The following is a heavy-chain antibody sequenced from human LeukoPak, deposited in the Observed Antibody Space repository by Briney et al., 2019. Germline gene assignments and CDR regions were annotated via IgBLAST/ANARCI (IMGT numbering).Heavy chain of an antibody. CDR1: GFSFSSYW. Sequence: GGSLRLSCAASGFSFSSYWMSWVRQAPGKGLEWVANIKQDGSDKYYVDSVKGRFTISRDNVKNSLYLQMNSLRAEDTAVYYCARDTYYYDSSGYYVYYFDYWGQGTLVTVSS. J-gene: IGHJ4*02. D-gene: IGHD3-22*01. CDR2: IKQDGSDK. CDR3: ARDTYYYDSSGYYVYYFDY. V-gene: IGHV3-7*01.